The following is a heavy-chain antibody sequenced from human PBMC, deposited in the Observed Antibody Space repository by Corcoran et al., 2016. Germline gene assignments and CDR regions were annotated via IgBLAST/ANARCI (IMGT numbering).Heavy chain of an antibody. Sequence: EVQLVQSGAEVKKPGESLKISCKGSGYSFTSYWIGWVRQMPGKGLEWMGIIYPGDSDTRYSPSFQGQVTISADKSISTAYLQWSSLKASDTSMYYCARQVRDFWTSTGGWFDPWGQGTLVTVSS. CDR3: ARQVRDFWTSTGGWFDP. V-gene: IGHV5-51*01. J-gene: IGHJ5*02. CDR1: GYSFTSYW. CDR2: IYPGDSDT. D-gene: IGHD3-3*01.